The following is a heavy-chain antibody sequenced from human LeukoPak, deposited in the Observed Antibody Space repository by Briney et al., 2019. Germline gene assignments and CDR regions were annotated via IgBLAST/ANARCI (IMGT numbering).Heavy chain of an antibody. J-gene: IGHJ6*02. Sequence: SETLSLTCTVSGVSVSSSDYYWGWIRQPPGRGLEWIGSIYYNGNTYYNPSVKSRVTISVDTSKNQFSLKLSSVTAADTAVYYCARVSIEYSTSPPLGRTIYYYYIMDVWGQGTTVTVSS. D-gene: IGHD6-6*01. CDR3: ARVSIEYSTSPPLGRTIYYYYIMDV. CDR2: IYYNGNT. V-gene: IGHV4-39*01. CDR1: GVSVSSSDYY.